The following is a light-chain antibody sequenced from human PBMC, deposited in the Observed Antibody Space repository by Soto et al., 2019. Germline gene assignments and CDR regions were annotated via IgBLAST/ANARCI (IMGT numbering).Light chain of an antibody. J-gene: IGKJ2*01. V-gene: IGKV3-20*01. CDR3: QQFDSSLYT. CDR1: QRVSSSY. CDR2: GAS. Sequence: EIVLTQSPGTLSLSPGERATLSCRASQRVSSSYLAWYQQKPGQAPRRLIYGASSRATGIPDRFSGSGSGTDFTLTISRLEPEDFAVYYCQQFDSSLYTFGQGTKLDI.